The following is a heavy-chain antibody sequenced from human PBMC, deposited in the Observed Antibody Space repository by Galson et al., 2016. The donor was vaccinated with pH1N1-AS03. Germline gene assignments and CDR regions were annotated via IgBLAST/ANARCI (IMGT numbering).Heavy chain of an antibody. V-gene: IGHV3-53*01. CDR1: GFTVSSNY. CDR3: TGVRVVVGEGWYYGMDA. Sequence: SLRLSCAASGFTVSSNYMSWVRQAPGKGLEWVSDIYISGTTYYADSVKGRFTISRDNSKNTLYLQMNSLRAEDTAGYYCTGVRVVVGEGWYYGMDAWGQGTTVTVSS. CDR2: IYISGTT. D-gene: IGHD3-10*01. J-gene: IGHJ6*02.